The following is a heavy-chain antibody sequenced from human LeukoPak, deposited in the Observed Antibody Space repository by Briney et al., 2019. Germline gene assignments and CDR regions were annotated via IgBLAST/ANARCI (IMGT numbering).Heavy chain of an antibody. J-gene: IGHJ4*02. D-gene: IGHD1-14*01. CDR2: ISGSGGST. CDR1: GFTFSSYA. Sequence: GGSLRLSCAASGFTFSSYAMSWVRQAPGKGLEWVSAISGSGGSTYYADSVKGRFTISRDNSKNTLYLQMNSLRAEDTAVYYCAKCCGRGGANLEGKYEVDYWGQGTLVTVSS. CDR3: AKCCGRGGANLEGKYEVDY. V-gene: IGHV3-23*01.